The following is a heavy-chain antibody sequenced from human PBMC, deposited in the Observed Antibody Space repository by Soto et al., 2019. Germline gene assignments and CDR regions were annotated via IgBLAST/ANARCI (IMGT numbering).Heavy chain of an antibody. J-gene: IGHJ5*02. CDR1: GFTFRNYA. CDR2: NSGSGYNS. CDR3: AKHTSGWYPIGNNNWFDP. Sequence: EVQLLESGGGLVQPGGSLRLSCAASGFTFRNYAMSWIRQAPGKGLEWVSANSGSGYNSYYAGSVKGRFIISRDMSKNTLYLQMDSLRAEDTAIYFCAKHTSGWYPIGNNNWFDPWGQGTLVTVSS. D-gene: IGHD6-19*01. V-gene: IGHV3-23*01.